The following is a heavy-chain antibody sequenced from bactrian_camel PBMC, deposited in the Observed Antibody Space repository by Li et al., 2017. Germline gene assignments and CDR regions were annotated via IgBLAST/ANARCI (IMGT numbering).Heavy chain of an antibody. Sequence: VQLVESGGGLVQPGGTLRLSCAASGFGFSTYAMSWVRQRPGKGFEWVAAINSAGDTTYYADSMKGRFTISRDNAKNTLYLQLHSLKPEDTAMYYCAKPGGGTWFWEIHYWGQGTQVTVS. CDR2: INSAGDTT. V-gene: IGHV3S31*01. CDR1: GFGFSTYA. J-gene: IGHJ4*01. CDR3: AKPGGGTWFWEIHY. D-gene: IGHD1*01.